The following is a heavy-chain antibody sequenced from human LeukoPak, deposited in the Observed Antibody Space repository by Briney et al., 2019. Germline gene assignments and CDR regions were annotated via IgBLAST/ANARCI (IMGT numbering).Heavy chain of an antibody. CDR2: IYHSGST. Sequence: PSGTLSLTCAVSGYSISSGYYWGWIRQPPGTGLEWIGSIYHSGSTYYNPSLKSRVTISVDTSKNQFSLKLSSVTAADTAVYYCAREDGYSSGWGEYWGQGTLVTVSS. CDR3: AREDGYSSGWGEY. J-gene: IGHJ4*02. V-gene: IGHV4-38-2*02. CDR1: GYSISSGYY. D-gene: IGHD6-19*01.